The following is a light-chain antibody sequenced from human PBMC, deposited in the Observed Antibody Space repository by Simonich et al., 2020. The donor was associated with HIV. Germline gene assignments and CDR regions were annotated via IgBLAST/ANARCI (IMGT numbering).Light chain of an antibody. Sequence: EIVLTQSPATLSLSPGDRATLSCRASQSVSSYLAWYQQKPVKAPRLLIYAASDRATGIPARFSGSGSGTDFTLTISSLEPEDFAVYYCQQRSNWPLFTFGPGTKVDIK. CDR2: AAS. CDR3: QQRSNWPLFT. CDR1: QSVSSY. V-gene: IGKV3-11*01. J-gene: IGKJ3*01.